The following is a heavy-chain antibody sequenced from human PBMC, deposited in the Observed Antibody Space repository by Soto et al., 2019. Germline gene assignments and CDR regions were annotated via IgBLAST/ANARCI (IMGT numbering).Heavy chain of an antibody. CDR3: ARREIQGPIDY. J-gene: IGHJ4*02. D-gene: IGHD1-26*01. Sequence: QVQLQESGPGLVKPSDTLSLTCAVSGYSISSSNWWGWIRQPPGKGLEWIGYIYYSGTTYYNPSLQSXXTXPXXTSKNQFSLKRTSVTAVDTAVYYCARREIQGPIDYWGQGTLVTVSS. CDR1: GYSISSSNW. V-gene: IGHV4-28*01. CDR2: IYYSGTT.